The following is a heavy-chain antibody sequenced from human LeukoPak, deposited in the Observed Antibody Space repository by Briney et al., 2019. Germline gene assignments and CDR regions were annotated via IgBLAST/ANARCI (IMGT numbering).Heavy chain of an antibody. CDR3: ARGSLLTLYSGSSHNWFDP. V-gene: IGHV1-8*01. J-gene: IGHJ5*02. D-gene: IGHD1-26*01. CDR2: MNPTSGNT. CDR1: GYTFTSYD. Sequence: ASVKVSCKASGYTFTSYDINWVRQATGQGLEWMGWMNPTSGNTDYAQKFQGRVTMTRNTSISTAYMELSSLRSEDTAVYYCARGSLLTLYSGSSHNWFDPWGQGTLVTVSS.